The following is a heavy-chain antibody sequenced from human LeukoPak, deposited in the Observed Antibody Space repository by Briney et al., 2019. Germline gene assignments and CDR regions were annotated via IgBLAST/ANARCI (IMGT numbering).Heavy chain of an antibody. CDR3: ASYSSSWSPYFDH. D-gene: IGHD6-13*01. CDR2: IYYSGST. V-gene: IGHV4-39*01. CDR1: GGSISSSSYY. Sequence: SETLSLTCSVSGGSISSSSYYWGGIRQPPGKGLEWIGSIYYSGSTYYNPSLKSRVTISVDTSKNQFSLKLTSVTAADTAVYYCASYSSSWSPYFDHWGQGTLVTVSS. J-gene: IGHJ4*02.